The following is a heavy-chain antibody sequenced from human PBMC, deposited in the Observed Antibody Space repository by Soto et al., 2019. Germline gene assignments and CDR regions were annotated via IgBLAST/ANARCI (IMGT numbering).Heavy chain of an antibody. CDR3: AKDEGIVVVVAASRYYYYGMDV. V-gene: IGHV3-30*18. J-gene: IGHJ6*02. Sequence: RGSLRLSCAASGFTFSSYGMHWVRQAPGKGLEWVAVISYDGSNKYYADSVKGRFTISRDNSKNTLYLQMNSLRAEDTAVYYCAKDEGIVVVVAASRYYYYGMDVWGQGTTVTVSS. D-gene: IGHD2-15*01. CDR2: ISYDGSNK. CDR1: GFTFSSYG.